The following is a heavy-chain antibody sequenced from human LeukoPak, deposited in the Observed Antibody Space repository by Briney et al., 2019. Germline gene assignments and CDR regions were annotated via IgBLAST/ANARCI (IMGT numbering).Heavy chain of an antibody. J-gene: IGHJ6*03. D-gene: IGHD2-2*01. CDR3: AREEYCGGPSCFAVSYMDV. V-gene: IGHV3-7*01. CDR2: IKQDGSEV. CDR1: GFTFTEYW. Sequence: QSGGSLRLSCAASGFTFTEYWMTWVRQAPGQRLEWVANIKQDGSEVYYVDSVEGRFTISRDNTKNSVYLQMNSLGVEDTAVYYCAREEYCGGPSCFAVSYMDVWGEGTTVTVSS.